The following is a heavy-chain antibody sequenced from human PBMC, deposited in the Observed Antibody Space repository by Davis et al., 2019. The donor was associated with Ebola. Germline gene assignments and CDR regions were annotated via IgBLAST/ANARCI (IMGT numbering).Heavy chain of an antibody. D-gene: IGHD2-21*01. Sequence: GESLKISCAASGFTFSSYSMNWVRQAPGKGLEWVSYISGSSSTIYYADSVKGRFTISRDNAKNSLYLQMNSLRDEDTAVYYCARDGLFRFHPYYFDYWGQGTLVTVSS. V-gene: IGHV3-48*02. CDR2: ISGSSSTI. CDR3: ARDGLFRFHPYYFDY. J-gene: IGHJ4*02. CDR1: GFTFSSYS.